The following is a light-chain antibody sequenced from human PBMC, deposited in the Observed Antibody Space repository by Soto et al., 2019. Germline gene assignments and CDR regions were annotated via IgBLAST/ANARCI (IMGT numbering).Light chain of an antibody. CDR1: QGISSY. V-gene: IGKV1-9*01. Sequence: DIQLTQSPSFLSASIGDRVTITCRASQGISSYLAWYQQKPGRAPKVLIYAASTLQSGVPSRFSGSGSGTEFTLTISSLQPEDSATYYCQQLNSYPRTFGQGTKVDIK. J-gene: IGKJ1*01. CDR2: AAS. CDR3: QQLNSYPRT.